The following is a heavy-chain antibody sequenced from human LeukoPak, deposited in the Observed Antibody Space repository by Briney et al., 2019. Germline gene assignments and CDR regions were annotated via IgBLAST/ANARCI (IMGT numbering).Heavy chain of an antibody. V-gene: IGHV1-3*01. D-gene: IGHD6-6*01. J-gene: IGHJ4*02. Sequence: ASVKVSCTASGYTFTSYAMHWVRQAPGQRLEWMGWINAGNGNTKYSQKFQGRVTITRDTSASTAYMELSGLRSEDTAVFYCARGGGSSSSVFDYWGQGTLVTVSS. CDR1: GYTFTSYA. CDR2: INAGNGNT. CDR3: ARGGGSSSSVFDY.